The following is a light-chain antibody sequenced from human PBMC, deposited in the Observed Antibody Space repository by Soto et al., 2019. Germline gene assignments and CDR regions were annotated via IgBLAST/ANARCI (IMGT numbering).Light chain of an antibody. CDR3: XSYDSSLSGYV. J-gene: IGLJ1*01. CDR2: GXX. CDR1: SSNIGAGYD. Sequence: QSVLTQPPSVSGAPGQRVTISCTGSSSNIGAGYDVHWYQQLPGTAXXXXXXGXXXXXXXXXXXXXGSXSGTXXSLAITGXXXXXXXXXXCXSYDSSLSGYVFGTGTKLTVL. V-gene: IGLV1-40*01.